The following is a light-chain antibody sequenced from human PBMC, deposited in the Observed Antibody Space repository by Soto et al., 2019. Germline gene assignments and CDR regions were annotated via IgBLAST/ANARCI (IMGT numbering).Light chain of an antibody. J-gene: IGKJ1*01. Sequence: EIVLTQSPATLSVSPGERVTLSCRASQSVDINLAWYQQKPGQAPRLLIYGASTRATDMPGRFSGRGAGAEFTLTISSLQSEDFAVYYCQQYRSLPRTFGQGTKVDIK. V-gene: IGKV3-15*01. CDR2: GAS. CDR1: QSVDIN. CDR3: QQYRSLPRT.